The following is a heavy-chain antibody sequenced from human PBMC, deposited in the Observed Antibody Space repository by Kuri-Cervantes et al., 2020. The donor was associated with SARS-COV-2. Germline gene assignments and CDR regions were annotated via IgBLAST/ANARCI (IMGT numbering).Heavy chain of an antibody. J-gene: IGHJ4*02. Sequence: ESLKISCTVSGGSISSYYWSWIRQPAGKGLEWIGRIYTSGSTNYNPSLKSRVTMSVDTSKNQFSLKLSSVTAADTAVYYCARREMATMSFDYWGQGTLVTVSS. D-gene: IGHD5-24*01. CDR1: GGSISSYY. CDR2: IYTSGST. CDR3: ARREMATMSFDY. V-gene: IGHV4-4*07.